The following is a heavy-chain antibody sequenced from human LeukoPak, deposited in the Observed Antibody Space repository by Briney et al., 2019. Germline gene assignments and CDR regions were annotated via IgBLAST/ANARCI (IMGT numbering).Heavy chain of an antibody. Sequence: PGGSLRLSCAASGFTFSSYWMHWVRQAPGKGLVWVSRINSDGSSTSYADSVKGRFTISRGNAKNTLYLQMNSLRAEDTAMYYCARGDFWXGYDXXGQGTXVTVX. CDR3: ARGDFWXGYDX. V-gene: IGHV3-74*01. CDR2: INSDGSST. CDR1: GFTFSSYW. D-gene: IGHD3-3*01. J-gene: IGHJ4*02.